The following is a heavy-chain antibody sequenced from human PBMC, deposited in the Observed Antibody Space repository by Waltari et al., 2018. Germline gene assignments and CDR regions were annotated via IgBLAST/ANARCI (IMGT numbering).Heavy chain of an antibody. J-gene: IGHJ4*02. D-gene: IGHD6-13*01. CDR2: INHSGYT. Sequence: QVHLQQWGAGLLKPSETLSLPCPVSGGSCRGYFWSWFRQPPGKGLGWLGEINHSGYTNYNPSLKSRVTISVDTSKNQFSLKLSSVTAADTAVYYCAREGRAAAGTDYWSQGTLVTVSS. V-gene: IGHV4-34*02. CDR1: GGSCRGYF. CDR3: AREGRAAAGTDY.